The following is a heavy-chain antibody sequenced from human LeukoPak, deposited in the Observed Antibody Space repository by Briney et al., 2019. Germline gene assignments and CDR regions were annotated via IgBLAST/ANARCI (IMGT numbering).Heavy chain of an antibody. CDR1: GGSISSGGYY. D-gene: IGHD3-3*01. Sequence: PSQTLSLTCTVSGGSISSGGYYWSWIRQPPGKGLEWIGYIYHSGSTYYNPSLKSRVTISVDRSKNQFSLKLSSVTAADTAVYYCARATGDFWSGYLYYFDYWGQGTLVTVSS. V-gene: IGHV4-30-2*01. CDR2: IYHSGST. J-gene: IGHJ4*02. CDR3: ARATGDFWSGYLYYFDY.